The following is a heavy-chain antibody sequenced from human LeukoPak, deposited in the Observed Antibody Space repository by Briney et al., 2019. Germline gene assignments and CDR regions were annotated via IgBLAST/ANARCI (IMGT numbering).Heavy chain of an antibody. CDR3: ARAPANYYGSIYYFDY. CDR1: GGSIGSYY. V-gene: IGHV4-59*01. J-gene: IGHJ4*02. Sequence: SETLSLTCTVSGGSIGSYYWSWIRQPPGKGLEWIGYIYYSGSTKYNPSLKSRVTISVDTSKNQFSLKLSSVTAADTAVYYCARAPANYYGSIYYFDYWGQGILVTVSS. CDR2: IYYSGST. D-gene: IGHD3-10*01.